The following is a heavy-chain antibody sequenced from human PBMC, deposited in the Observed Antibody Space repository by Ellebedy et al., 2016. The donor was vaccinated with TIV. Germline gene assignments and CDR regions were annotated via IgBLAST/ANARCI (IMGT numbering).Heavy chain of an antibody. CDR1: GFIFSDYY. J-gene: IGHJ5*02. Sequence: GGSLRLSCAASGFIFSDYYMIWIRQAPGKGLECVSYISSSGSPIYYADSVRGRFTISRDNAKNSLYLQMNSLRAEDTAVYYCARDTRFIDHQHNWFDPWGQGTLVTVSS. CDR2: ISSSGSPI. CDR3: ARDTRFIDHQHNWFDP. D-gene: IGHD2-2*01. V-gene: IGHV3-11*01.